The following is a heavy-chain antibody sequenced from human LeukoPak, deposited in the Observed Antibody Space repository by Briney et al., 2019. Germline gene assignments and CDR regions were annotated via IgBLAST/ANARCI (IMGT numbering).Heavy chain of an antibody. CDR1: GYTFTGYY. V-gene: IGHV1-2*06. Sequence: ASVKVSCKASGYTFTGYYMHWVRQAPGQGLEWMGRINPNSGSTNYAQKFQGRVTMTRDTSISTAYMELSRLRSDDTAVYYCARNVGDNWNYLFDYWGQGTLVTVSS. D-gene: IGHD1-7*01. CDR2: INPNSGST. J-gene: IGHJ4*02. CDR3: ARNVGDNWNYLFDY.